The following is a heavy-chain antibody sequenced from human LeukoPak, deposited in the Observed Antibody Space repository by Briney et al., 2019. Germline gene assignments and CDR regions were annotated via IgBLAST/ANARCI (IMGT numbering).Heavy chain of an antibody. V-gene: IGHV3-30*02. CDR1: GFIFSTYG. CDR3: GKHDSSSIY. J-gene: IGHJ4*02. CDR2: IRSDGSDK. D-gene: IGHD6-19*01. Sequence: PGGSLRLSCAASGFIFSTYGMHWVRQAPGKGLEWVAFIRSDGSDKSYAGSVQGRFIISRDNSKNTLYLQMNTLRAEDTAIYYCGKHDSSSIYWVQGTLVTVSS.